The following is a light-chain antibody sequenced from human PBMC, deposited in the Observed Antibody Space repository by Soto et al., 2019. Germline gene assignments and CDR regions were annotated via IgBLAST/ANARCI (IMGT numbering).Light chain of an antibody. Sequence: QSALTQPRSVSGSPGQSVTISCTGTSSNVGRYNYVSWYQQLPGKAPKLIIYDVTKRPSGVPDRFSGSKSGSTASLTISGLQADDEADYYCCSYAGRSTPYVFGTGTKVTVL. CDR3: CSYAGRSTPYV. J-gene: IGLJ1*01. V-gene: IGLV2-11*01. CDR2: DVT. CDR1: SSNVGRYNY.